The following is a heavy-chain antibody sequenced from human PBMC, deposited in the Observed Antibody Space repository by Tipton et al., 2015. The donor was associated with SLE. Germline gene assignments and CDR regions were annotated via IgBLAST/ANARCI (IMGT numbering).Heavy chain of an antibody. Sequence: GSLRLSCAASGFTFSSYAMSWVRQAPGKGLEWVSAISGSGGSTYYADSVKGRFTISRDNSKNTLYLQMNSLRAEDTALYYCARGGSYSPFDYWGQGTLVTVSS. D-gene: IGHD1-26*01. V-gene: IGHV3-23*01. J-gene: IGHJ4*02. CDR2: ISGSGGST. CDR1: GFTFSSYA. CDR3: ARGGSYSPFDY.